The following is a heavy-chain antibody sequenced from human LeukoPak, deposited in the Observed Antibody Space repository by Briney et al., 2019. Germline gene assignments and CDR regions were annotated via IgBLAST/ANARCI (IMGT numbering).Heavy chain of an antibody. Sequence: GESLKISCKGSGYSFTSYWIGWVRQMPGKGLEWMGNIYPGGSDTRYSPSFQGQVTLSADKSISTAYLQWSSLKASDTAMYYCARAKGSYSTVYYYYGMDVWGQGTTVTVSS. J-gene: IGHJ6*02. D-gene: IGHD3-10*01. CDR1: GYSFTSYW. V-gene: IGHV5-51*01. CDR3: ARAKGSYSTVYYYYGMDV. CDR2: IYPGGSDT.